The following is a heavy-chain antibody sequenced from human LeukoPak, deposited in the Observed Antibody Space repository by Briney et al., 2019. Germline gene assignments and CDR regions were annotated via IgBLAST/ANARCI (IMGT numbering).Heavy chain of an antibody. J-gene: IGHJ6*03. Sequence: SGGSLRLSCAASGFTFSNYTMNWVRQAPGKGLEWVSYISSSSSAIFYADSVKGRFTISRDNAKNSLYLQMNSLRAEDTAVYYCARDSSEMSYNYYYYYMDVWGKGTTATVSS. CDR3: ARDSSEMSYNYYYYYMDV. D-gene: IGHD2-2*01. V-gene: IGHV3-48*01. CDR1: GFTFSNYT. CDR2: ISSSSSAI.